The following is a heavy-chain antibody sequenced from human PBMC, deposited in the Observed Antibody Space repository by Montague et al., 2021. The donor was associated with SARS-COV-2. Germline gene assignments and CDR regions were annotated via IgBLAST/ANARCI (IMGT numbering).Heavy chain of an antibody. CDR2: IYCSGGT. V-gene: IGHV4-59*01. Sequence: SETLSLTCTVSGGSISSYYWSWIRQPPGKGLEWIGYIYCSGGTNYNPSLKSRVTISVDTSKNQFSLKLSSVTAADTAVYYCARDSDYYDSSAGYYYGMDVWGQGTTVTVSS. D-gene: IGHD3-22*01. J-gene: IGHJ6*02. CDR1: GGSISSYY. CDR3: ARDSDYYDSSAGYYYGMDV.